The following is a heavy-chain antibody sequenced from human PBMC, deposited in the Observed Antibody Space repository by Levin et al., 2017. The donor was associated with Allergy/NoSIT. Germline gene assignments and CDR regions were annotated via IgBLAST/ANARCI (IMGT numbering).Heavy chain of an antibody. CDR2: ISSSSSTI. CDR1: GFTFSSYS. J-gene: IGHJ4*02. Sequence: GGSLRLSCAASGFTFSSYSMNWVRQAPGKGLEWVSYISSSSSTIYYADSVKGRFTISRDNAKNSLYLQMNSLRAEDTAVYYCARDLNCSGGSCKDYWGQGTLVTVSS. CDR3: ARDLNCSGGSCKDY. V-gene: IGHV3-48*01. D-gene: IGHD2-15*01.